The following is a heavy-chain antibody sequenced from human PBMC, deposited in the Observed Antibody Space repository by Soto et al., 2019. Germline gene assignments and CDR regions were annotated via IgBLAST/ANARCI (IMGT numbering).Heavy chain of an antibody. CDR2: MNPNSGDT. V-gene: IGHV1-8*01. D-gene: IGHD3-10*01. CDR3: ARGLKRLRVFALTTYYDYYVVV. CDR1: GYTFTSYD. Sequence: VHLVQSGAEVKKPGASVKVSCKASGYTFTSYDINWVRQVAGQGLEWMGWMNPNSGDTAYAQEFQGRVTMSRNTSIMIAYMELSSLRPADTAVYYCARGLKRLRVFALTTYYDYYVVVWGKGPTVTLSS. J-gene: IGHJ6*03.